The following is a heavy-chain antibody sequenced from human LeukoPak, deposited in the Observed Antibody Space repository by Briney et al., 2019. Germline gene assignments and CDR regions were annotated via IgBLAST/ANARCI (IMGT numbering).Heavy chain of an antibody. V-gene: IGHV3-48*01. Sequence: PGGSLRLSCAASGFTFSSYIMNWVRQSPGKGLEWVSYISSTGTIYNADSVEGRFTISRDNSKNTLYLQMNSLRAEDTAVYYCATGRNDFWSGYPKNWGQGTLVTVSS. CDR1: GFTFSSYI. D-gene: IGHD3-3*01. CDR2: ISSTGTI. CDR3: ATGRNDFWSGYPKN. J-gene: IGHJ4*02.